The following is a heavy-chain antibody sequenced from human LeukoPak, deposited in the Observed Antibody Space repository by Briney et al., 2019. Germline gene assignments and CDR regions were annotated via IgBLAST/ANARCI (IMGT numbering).Heavy chain of an antibody. D-gene: IGHD1-26*01. V-gene: IGHV3-48*03. CDR2: ISSGASTL. CDR1: GFTFSNYE. CDR3: ARFAVGANLVDY. Sequence: PGGSLRLSCAASGFTFSNYEMNWVRQAPGKGLEWVSYISSGASTLYYADSVRGRFTISRDNDKNSLHLQMNSLRAEDTAVYYCARFAVGANLVDYWGQGTLVTVSS. J-gene: IGHJ4*02.